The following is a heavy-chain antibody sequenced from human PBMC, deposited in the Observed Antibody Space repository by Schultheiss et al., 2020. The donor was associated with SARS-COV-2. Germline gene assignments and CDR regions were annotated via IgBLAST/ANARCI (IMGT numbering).Heavy chain of an antibody. Sequence: GESLKISCAASGFIFRNYWMHWVRQIPGKGLVWVSRINSDGSASSYADSVKGRFTVSRDNAGNTLYLQMNNLRVEDTAMYYCARARAEQHLPFSWGPIPHPTTWFDPWGQGTLVNVSS. J-gene: IGHJ5*02. D-gene: IGHD6-13*01. V-gene: IGHV3-74*01. CDR2: INSDGSAS. CDR1: GFIFRNYW. CDR3: ARARAEQHLPFSWGPIPHPTTWFDP.